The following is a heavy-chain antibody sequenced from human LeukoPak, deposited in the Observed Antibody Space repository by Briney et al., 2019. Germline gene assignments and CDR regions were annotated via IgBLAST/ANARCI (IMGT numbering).Heavy chain of an antibody. J-gene: IGHJ3*02. CDR2: ITDTGSTI. Sequence: PGGSLRLSCAASGFTFSNYAMSWVRQAPGKGLEWVSGITDTGSTIYYAGSVKGRFTISRDNSKNTLFLQMNSLRAEDTAVYYCAKYRGGGYYGSKSDGAFDIWGQGTMVTVSS. CDR3: AKYRGGGYYGSKSDGAFDI. V-gene: IGHV3-23*01. CDR1: GFTFSNYA. D-gene: IGHD3-10*01.